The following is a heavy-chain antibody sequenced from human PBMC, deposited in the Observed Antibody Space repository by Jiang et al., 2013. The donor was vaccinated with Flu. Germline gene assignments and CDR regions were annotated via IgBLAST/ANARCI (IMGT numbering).Heavy chain of an antibody. J-gene: IGHJ4*02. CDR1: GYTFTTYG. Sequence: YGAEVKKPGASVKVSCKTSGYTFTTYGISWVRQAPGQGLEWMGWISADTRDTNYAQKFQGRVTLTTDTSTGTAYMELKSLRSDDTAVYFCARVKGLCTTTSCPAPPDYWGQGTLVTVSS. CDR2: ISADTRDT. V-gene: IGHV1-18*04. CDR3: ARVKGLCTTTSCPAPPDY. D-gene: IGHD2-2*01.